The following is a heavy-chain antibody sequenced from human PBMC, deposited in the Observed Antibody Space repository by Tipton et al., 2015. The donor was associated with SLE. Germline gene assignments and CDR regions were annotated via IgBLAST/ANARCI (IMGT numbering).Heavy chain of an antibody. CDR2: SGST. CDR3: ARRSGDFWSGYTYYFDY. V-gene: IGHV4-38-2*01. CDR1: GYSISSGYY. D-gene: IGHD3-3*01. Sequence: TLSLTCAVSGYSISSGYYWGWIRQPPGKGLEWIAGSGSTYYNPSLKSRFTISVDTSKNRFSLKLSPVAAADTAVYYCARRSGDFWSGYTYYFDYWGQGTLVTVSS. J-gene: IGHJ4*02.